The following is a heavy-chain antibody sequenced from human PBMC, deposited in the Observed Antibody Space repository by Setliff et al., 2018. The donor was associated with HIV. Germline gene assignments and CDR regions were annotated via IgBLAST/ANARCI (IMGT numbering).Heavy chain of an antibody. CDR2: IYSSGST. V-gene: IGHV4-4*07. D-gene: IGHD5-18*01. J-gene: IGHJ6*02. CDR3: ARVKYSYAHGFYYGLDV. Sequence: SETLSLTCTVSGGSISSHYWSWIRQPPGKGLEWIGSIYSSGSTNYNPSLKSRVTMSVDTSKSQFSLKLRSVTAADTAMFYCARVKYSYAHGFYYGLDVWGQGTTVTVSS. CDR1: GGSISSHY.